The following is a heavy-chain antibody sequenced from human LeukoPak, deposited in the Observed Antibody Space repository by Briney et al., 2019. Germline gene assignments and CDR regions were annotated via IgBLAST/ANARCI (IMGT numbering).Heavy chain of an antibody. Sequence: SETLSLTCTVPGGSISSYYWSWIRQPAGKGLEWIGRIYTSGSTNYNPSLKSRVTMSVDTSKNQFSLKLSSVTAADTAVYYCARDWRGCTNGVCPSRGWFDPWGQGTLVTVSS. D-gene: IGHD2-8*01. CDR2: IYTSGST. CDR3: ARDWRGCTNGVCPSRGWFDP. CDR1: GGSISSYY. J-gene: IGHJ5*02. V-gene: IGHV4-4*07.